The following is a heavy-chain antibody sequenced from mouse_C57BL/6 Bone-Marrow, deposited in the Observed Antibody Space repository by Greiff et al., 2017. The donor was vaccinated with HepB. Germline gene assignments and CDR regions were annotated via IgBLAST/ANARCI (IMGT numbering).Heavy chain of an antibody. CDR1: GFNIKDDY. V-gene: IGHV14-4*01. CDR3: TTWYSLFDY. Sequence: VQLQQSGAELVRPGASVKLSCTASGFNIKDDYMHWVKQRPEQGLEWIGWIDPENGDTEYASKFQGKATITADKSSNTAYLQLSSLTSEDTAVYYCTTWYSLFDYWGQGTTLTVSS. D-gene: IGHD2-12*01. CDR2: IDPENGDT. J-gene: IGHJ2*01.